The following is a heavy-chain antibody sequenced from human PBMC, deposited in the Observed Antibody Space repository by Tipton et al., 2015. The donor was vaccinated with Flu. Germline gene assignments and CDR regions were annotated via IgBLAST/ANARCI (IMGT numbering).Heavy chain of an antibody. V-gene: IGHV3-49*04. Sequence: SLRLSCTASGFTFGDYAMSWVRQAPGKGLEWVGFIRSKAYGGTTEYAASVKGRFTISRDDSKSIAYLQMNSLKTEDTAAYYCTRVAYSSGWYYYYGMDVWGQGTTVTVSS. D-gene: IGHD6-19*01. CDR3: TRVAYSSGWYYYYGMDV. CDR1: GFTFGDYA. CDR2: IRSKAYGGTT. J-gene: IGHJ6*02.